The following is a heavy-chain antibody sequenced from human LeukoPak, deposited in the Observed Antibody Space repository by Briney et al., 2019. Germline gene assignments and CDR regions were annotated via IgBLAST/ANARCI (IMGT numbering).Heavy chain of an antibody. V-gene: IGHV3-23*01. CDR3: ATNSRSMVRGVLGYYFDY. CDR1: GFTFDDYA. D-gene: IGHD3-10*01. Sequence: PGRSLRLSCAASGFTFDDYAMHWVRQAPGKGLEWVSAISGSGGSTYYADSVKGRFTISRDNSKNTLYLQMNSLRAEDTAVYYCATNSRSMVRGVLGYYFDYWGQGTLVTVSS. J-gene: IGHJ4*02. CDR2: ISGSGGST.